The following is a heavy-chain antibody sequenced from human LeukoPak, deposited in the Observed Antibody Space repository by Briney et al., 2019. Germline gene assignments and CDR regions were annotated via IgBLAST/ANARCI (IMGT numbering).Heavy chain of an antibody. J-gene: IGHJ3*02. V-gene: IGHV4-59*08. CDR2: IYYSGST. D-gene: IGHD3-22*01. CDR3: ARGDYYDSSGYYSHDAFDI. Sequence: SETLSLTCTVSGGSISSYYWSWIRQPPGKGLEWIGYIYYSGSTNYNPSLKSRVTISVDTSKNQFSLKLSSVTAADTAVYYCARGDYYDSSGYYSHDAFDIWGQGTMVTVSS. CDR1: GGSISSYY.